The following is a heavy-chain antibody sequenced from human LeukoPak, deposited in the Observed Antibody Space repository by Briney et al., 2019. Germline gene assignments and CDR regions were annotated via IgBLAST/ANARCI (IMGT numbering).Heavy chain of an antibody. CDR1: GFTFTSYA. D-gene: IGHD3-16*02. CDR2: ISAGATTT. J-gene: IGHJ4*02. V-gene: IGHV3-23*01. CDR3: ARALS. Sequence: PGGSLRLSCETSGFTFTSYAVSWVRQAPGKGLEWVSAISAGATTTYYADSVKGRFTISRDDSRNTLYLQMDSLRVEDTAVYYCARALSWGQGTLVTVSS.